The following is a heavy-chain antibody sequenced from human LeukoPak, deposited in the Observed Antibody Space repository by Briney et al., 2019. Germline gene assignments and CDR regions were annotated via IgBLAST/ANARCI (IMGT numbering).Heavy chain of an antibody. V-gene: IGHV4-39*01. CDR3: ARHTPHYYDSSGYSLDDDAFDI. Sequence: SETLSLTCTVSGGSISSSNYYWGWIRQPPGKGLEWIASIHYSETTYYNPSLKSRVTFSVDTSKNQFSLKLSSVTAADTAVYYCARHTPHYYDSSGYSLDDDAFDIWGQGTMVTVSS. D-gene: IGHD3-22*01. CDR2: IHYSETT. CDR1: GGSISSSNYY. J-gene: IGHJ3*02.